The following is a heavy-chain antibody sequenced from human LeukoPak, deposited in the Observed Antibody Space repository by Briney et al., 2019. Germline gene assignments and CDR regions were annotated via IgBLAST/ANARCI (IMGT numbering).Heavy chain of an antibody. Sequence: GGSLRLSCAASGFTFSSYWMSWVRQAPGKGLEWVANIKEDGSEKFHVGSVRGRFTISRDNAKNSLYLQMNSLRAEDTAVYYWARDRWGYSSGGYRGQGTLVTDAS. D-gene: IGHD5-18*01. CDR2: IKEDGSEK. J-gene: IGHJ4*02. V-gene: IGHV3-7*01. CDR1: GFTFSSYW. CDR3: ARDRWGYSSGGY.